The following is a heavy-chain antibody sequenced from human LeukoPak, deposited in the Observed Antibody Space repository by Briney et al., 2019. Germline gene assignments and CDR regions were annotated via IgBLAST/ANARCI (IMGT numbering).Heavy chain of an antibody. CDR3: ARPPYSSSWPFDY. D-gene: IGHD6-13*01. CDR1: GFTFSSHS. Sequence: GGSLRLSCATSGFTFSSHSMDWVREAPGKGLEWVASISSDSVYIYYAESVKGRFTISKDNAKNSLHLQMNSLRAEDTAVYYCARPPYSSSWPFDYWGQGTLVTASS. V-gene: IGHV3-21*01. J-gene: IGHJ4*02. CDR2: ISSDSVYI.